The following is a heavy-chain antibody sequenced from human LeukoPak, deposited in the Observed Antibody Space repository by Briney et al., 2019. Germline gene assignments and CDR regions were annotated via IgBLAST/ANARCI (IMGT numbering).Heavy chain of an antibody. J-gene: IGHJ4*02. V-gene: IGHV1-18*01. Sequence: ASVKVSCKASGYSFVGYGITWVRQAPGQGLEWMGWFNPENGNTNYAQKVQGRVTMTADTSTSTSYMELRSLRSDDTAVYYCARERRVLAVAGTGSSLVWGQGTLVTVSS. D-gene: IGHD6-19*01. CDR1: GYSFVGYG. CDR3: ARERRVLAVAGTGSSLV. CDR2: FNPENGNT.